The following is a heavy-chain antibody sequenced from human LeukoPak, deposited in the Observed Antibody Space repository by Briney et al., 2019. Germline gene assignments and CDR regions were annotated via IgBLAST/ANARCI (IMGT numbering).Heavy chain of an antibody. CDR3: AREADSSGWYGDAFDI. CDR1: GGSISSYY. D-gene: IGHD6-19*01. Sequence: PSETLSLTRTVSGGSISSYYWSWIRQPPGKGLEWIGYIYYSGSTNYNPSLKSRVTISVDTSKNQFSLKLSSVTAADTAVYYCAREADSSGWYGDAFDIWGQGTMVTVSS. V-gene: IGHV4-59*01. CDR2: IYYSGST. J-gene: IGHJ3*02.